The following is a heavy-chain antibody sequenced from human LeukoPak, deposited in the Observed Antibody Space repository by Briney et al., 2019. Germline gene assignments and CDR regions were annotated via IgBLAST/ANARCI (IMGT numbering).Heavy chain of an antibody. CDR2: TYYRSKWYN. D-gene: IGHD1-26*01. J-gene: IGHJ5*02. CDR1: GVTVTNKNAA. Sequence: SQTLSLTCAISGVTVTNKNAAWNWMTPSPSIGLVWLGSTYYRSKWYNDYAVPMKGRIDINPDTSKNQFSLRLNPVTPEDTAVYLCAREGVGATVASWGQGTLVTVSS. CDR3: AREGVGATVAS. V-gene: IGHV6-1*01.